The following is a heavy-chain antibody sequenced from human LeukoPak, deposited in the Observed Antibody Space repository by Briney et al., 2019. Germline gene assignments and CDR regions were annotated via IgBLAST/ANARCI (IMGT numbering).Heavy chain of an antibody. CDR3: ARRRSTIFGVVSKGYNWFDP. V-gene: IGHV4-59*08. CDR1: GGSISSYY. CDR2: IYYRGST. Sequence: PSETLSLTCTVSGGSISSYYWSWIRQPPGKGLEWIGYIYYRGSTNYNPSLKSRVTISVDTSKNQFSLKLSSVTAADTAVYYCARRRSTIFGVVSKGYNWFDPWGQGTLVTVSS. D-gene: IGHD3-3*01. J-gene: IGHJ5*02.